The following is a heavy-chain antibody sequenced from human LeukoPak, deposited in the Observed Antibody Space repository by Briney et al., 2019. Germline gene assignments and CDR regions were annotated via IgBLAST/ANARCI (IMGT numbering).Heavy chain of an antibody. V-gene: IGHV1-69*06. Sequence: ASVKVSCKASGGTFSSYAISWVRQAPGQGLEWMGGIIPIFGTANYAQKFQGRVTITADKSTSTAYMELSSLRSEDTAVYYCARARGQLGLYYYYYYYMDVWGKGTTVTVSS. D-gene: IGHD1-1*01. CDR3: ARARGQLGLYYYYYYYMDV. CDR2: IIPIFGTA. J-gene: IGHJ6*03. CDR1: GGTFSSYA.